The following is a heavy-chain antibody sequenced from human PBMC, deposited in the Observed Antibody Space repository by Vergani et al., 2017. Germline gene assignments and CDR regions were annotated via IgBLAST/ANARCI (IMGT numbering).Heavy chain of an antibody. CDR1: GYTFSNYY. D-gene: IGHD3-9*01. CDR2: INPSGGHT. V-gene: IGHV1-46*03. J-gene: IGHJ4*02. CDR3: ARGDYGILTGYRY. Sequence: QVQVVQSGAEVKKSGASVKVSCKTSGYTFSNYYMHWVRQDPGQGLEWMGLINPSGGHTNYAQKFQGRVTMTRDTSTSTVYMELSSLRSEDTAIYYCARGDYGILTGYRYWGQGTLGTVSA.